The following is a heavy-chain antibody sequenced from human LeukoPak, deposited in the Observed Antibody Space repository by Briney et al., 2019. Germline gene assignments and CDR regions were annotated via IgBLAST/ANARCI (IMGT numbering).Heavy chain of an antibody. CDR2: IDPNTGGT. D-gene: IGHD4-17*01. J-gene: IGHJ2*01. Sequence: ASVKVSCKTSGYTFTNYYIHWVRQAPGQGLEWMGRIDPNTGGTKSAKNFQGRVTMTRDTSISTAYMALSGLRSDDTAVYYCARTYGDYSYWYFDLWGRGTLVTVSS. CDR1: GYTFTNYY. CDR3: ARTYGDYSYWYFDL. V-gene: IGHV1-2*06.